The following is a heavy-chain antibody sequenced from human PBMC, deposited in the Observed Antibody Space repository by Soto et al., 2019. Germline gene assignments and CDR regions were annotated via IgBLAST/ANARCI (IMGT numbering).Heavy chain of an antibody. J-gene: IGHJ5*02. CDR1: GFTVSSNY. Sequence: GGSLRLSCAASGFTVSSNYMSWVRQAPGKGLEWVSVIYSGGSTYYADSVKGRFTISRDNSKNTLYLQMNSLRAEDTAVYYCARYRRDDYVWVTEGFDPWGQGTLVTVSS. D-gene: IGHD3-16*01. CDR2: IYSGGST. CDR3: ARYRRDDYVWVTEGFDP. V-gene: IGHV3-53*01.